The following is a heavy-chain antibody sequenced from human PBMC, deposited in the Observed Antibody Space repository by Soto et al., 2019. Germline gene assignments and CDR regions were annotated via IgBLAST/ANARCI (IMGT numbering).Heavy chain of an antibody. Sequence: PSETLSLTCTVSGGSISSYYWSWIRQPPGKGLEWIGYIYYSGSTNYNPSLKSRVTISVDTSKNQFSLKLSSVTAADTAVYYCARAGTTMVRGVISGWFDPWGQGTLVTV. J-gene: IGHJ5*02. V-gene: IGHV4-59*01. CDR3: ARAGTTMVRGVISGWFDP. CDR1: GGSISSYY. CDR2: IYYSGST. D-gene: IGHD3-10*01.